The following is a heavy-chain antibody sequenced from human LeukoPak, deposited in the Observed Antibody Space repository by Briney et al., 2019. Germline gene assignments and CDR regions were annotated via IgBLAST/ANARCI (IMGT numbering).Heavy chain of an antibody. CDR1: GGSFSGYY. CDR3: ARSLRYSPAGGL. J-gene: IGHJ2*01. D-gene: IGHD5-18*01. V-gene: IGHV4-34*01. CDR2: INHSGST. Sequence: SETLSLTCAVYGGSFSGYYWSWIRQPPGKGLEWIGEINHSGSTNYNPSLKSRVTISVDTSKNQFSLKLSSVTAADTAVYYCARSLRYSPAGGLWGRGTLVTVSS.